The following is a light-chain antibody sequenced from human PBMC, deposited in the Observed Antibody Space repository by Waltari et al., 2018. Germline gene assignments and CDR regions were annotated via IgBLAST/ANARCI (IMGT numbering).Light chain of an antibody. V-gene: IGKV3-11*01. Sequence: EIVLTQSPATLSFSPGQRATLSCRASQSVDRRLTWYQPKPGQPPRLLIYDVSNRATDIPARFSGSGSGTDFTLTISDLKSEDFATYYCQHRSDWPPMYTFGQGTKLQIK. J-gene: IGKJ2*01. CDR3: QHRSDWPPMYT. CDR1: QSVDRR. CDR2: DVS.